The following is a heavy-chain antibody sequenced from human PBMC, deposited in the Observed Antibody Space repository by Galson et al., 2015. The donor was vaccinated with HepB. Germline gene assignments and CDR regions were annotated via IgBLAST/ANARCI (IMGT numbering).Heavy chain of an antibody. V-gene: IGHV4-34*01. D-gene: IGHD3-22*01. CDR3: ARGPGFFVGYYDSSGYYVRDI. Sequence: ETLSLTCAVYGGSFSGYYWSWIRQPPGKGLEWIGEINHSGSTNYNPSLKSRVTISVDTSKNQFSLKLSSVTAADTAVYYCARGPGFFVGYYDSSGYYVRDIWGQGTMVTVSS. J-gene: IGHJ3*02. CDR1: GGSFSGYY. CDR2: INHSGST.